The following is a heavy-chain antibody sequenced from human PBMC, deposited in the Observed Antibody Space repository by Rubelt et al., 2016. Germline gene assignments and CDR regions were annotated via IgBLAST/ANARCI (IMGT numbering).Heavy chain of an antibody. CDR3: AKEKSGSYPYYFDY. D-gene: IGHD1-26*01. CDR1: GFTFSSYG. V-gene: IGHV3-30*02. CDR2: IQSDGSNK. Sequence: VQLVESGGGLVQPGGSLRLSCAASGFTFSSYGMDWVRQAPGKGLEWVAYIQSDGSNKYYGDSVKGRFAVSRDNSKNTLYLQMNSLRAEDTAVYYCAKEKSGSYPYYFDYWGQGTLVTVSA. J-gene: IGHJ4*02.